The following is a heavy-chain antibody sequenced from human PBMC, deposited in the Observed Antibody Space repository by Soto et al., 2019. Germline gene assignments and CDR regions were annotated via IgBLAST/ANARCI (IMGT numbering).Heavy chain of an antibody. D-gene: IGHD4-17*01. CDR3: ARAPSGDYVDY. V-gene: IGHV4-30-4*01. CDR1: GGSIRSGDYY. CDR2: IYYSGST. Sequence: VQLQESGPGLVKPSQTLSLTCTVSGGSIRSGDYYWSWIRQPPGKGLEWIGYIYYSGSTYYNPSLKSRVTISVDTSKNQVSLKVSSVTAADTAMYYCARAPSGDYVDYWGQGTLVSVSS. J-gene: IGHJ4*02.